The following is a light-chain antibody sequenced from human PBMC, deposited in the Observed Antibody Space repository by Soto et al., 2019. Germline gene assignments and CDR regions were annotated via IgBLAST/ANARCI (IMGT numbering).Light chain of an antibody. J-gene: IGLJ2*01. V-gene: IGLV2-23*01. CDR3: CSYAGSSTLVV. Sequence: QSALTQPASVSGSPGQSINISCTGTSSDVGSYNLVSWYQQHPGKAPKLMIYEGSKRPSGVSNRFSGSKSGNTASLTISGLQAEDEADYYCCSYAGSSTLVVFGGGTKLTVL. CDR2: EGS. CDR1: SSDVGSYNL.